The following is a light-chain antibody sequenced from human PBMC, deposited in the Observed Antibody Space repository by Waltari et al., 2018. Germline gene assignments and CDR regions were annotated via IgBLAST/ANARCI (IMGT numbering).Light chain of an antibody. CDR1: QSVSNW. Sequence: DIQMTQSPSTLSASVGDRVTITCRASQSVSNWLAWYQQKPGRAPKLLIYQASTLQSWVPSRFSGSGSGTEFTLTISSLQPDDFATYYCLQYNTYRTFGQGTKLDIK. V-gene: IGKV1-5*03. J-gene: IGKJ1*01. CDR3: LQYNTYRT. CDR2: QAS.